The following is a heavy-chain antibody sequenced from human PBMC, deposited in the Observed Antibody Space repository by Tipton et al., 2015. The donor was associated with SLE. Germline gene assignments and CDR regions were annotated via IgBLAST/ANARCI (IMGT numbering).Heavy chain of an antibody. Sequence: TLSLTCTVSGGSISSSSYYWDWIRQPPGKGLEWIGNIYYSGSTNYNPSLKSRVTILVDMSKNQFSLKLSSVTAADTAVYYCARDCSSSSCYPYAFDIWGQGTMVTVSS. D-gene: IGHD2-2*01. CDR1: GGSISSSSYY. CDR2: IYYSGST. CDR3: ARDCSSSSCYPYAFDI. J-gene: IGHJ3*02. V-gene: IGHV4-39*07.